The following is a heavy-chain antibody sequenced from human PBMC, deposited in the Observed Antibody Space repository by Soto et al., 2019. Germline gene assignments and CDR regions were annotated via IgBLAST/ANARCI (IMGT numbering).Heavy chain of an antibody. CDR1: GFIFSDYY. CDR2: INNGGDIV. CDR3: ARDFSKTTVGVVDS. D-gene: IGHD4-17*01. Sequence: QVQLEESGGGLVTPGQSLRLSCATSGFIFSDYYMAWIRQAPGKGLEWIGYINNGGDIVHYSDAVRGRFRISRDNTKMSLYLQMTSLRAEDTAIYYCARDFSKTTVGVVDSWGQGALVTVSS. V-gene: IGHV3-11*01. J-gene: IGHJ4*02.